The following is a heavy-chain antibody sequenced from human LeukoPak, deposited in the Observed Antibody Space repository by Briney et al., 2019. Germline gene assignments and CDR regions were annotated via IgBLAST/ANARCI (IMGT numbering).Heavy chain of an antibody. V-gene: IGHV1-69*06. CDR3: ARGSRTGWYYFDY. D-gene: IGHD6-19*01. J-gene: IGHJ4*02. CDR1: GYTFTSYA. Sequence: ASVKVSCKASGYTFTSYAMNWVRQAPGQGLEWMGGIIPLLGTANYAQKFQGRVTITADTSSSTVYMELRSLRSDDTAVYYCARGSRTGWYYFDYWGQGTLVTVSS. CDR2: IIPLLGTA.